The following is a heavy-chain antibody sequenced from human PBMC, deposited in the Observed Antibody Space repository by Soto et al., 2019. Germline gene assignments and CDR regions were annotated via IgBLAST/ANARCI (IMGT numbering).Heavy chain of an antibody. D-gene: IGHD1-7*01. J-gene: IGHJ1*01. CDR1: GGSIRGTTYY. CDR3: ATHNWDLDP. CDR2: MYYSGST. V-gene: IGHV4-39*01. Sequence: PSETVSLTCTVSGGSIRGTTYYWGWIRQPPGKGLEWIASMYYSGSTYYNPSLKGRVNISVDMSKNQFSLKLSSVTAADTAVYYCATHNWDLDPWGQGTLVTVS.